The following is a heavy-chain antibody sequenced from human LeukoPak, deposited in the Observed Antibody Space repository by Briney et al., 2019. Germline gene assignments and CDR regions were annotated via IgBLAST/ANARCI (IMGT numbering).Heavy chain of an antibody. V-gene: IGHV4-34*01. Sequence: SEALSLTCAVYGGSFSGYYWNWIRQPPGKGLEWIGEITHSGSTNYNPSLKSRVTISVDTSKNQFSLKLSSVTAADTAVYYCARHGYSSGWYRGYFDYWGQGTLVTVSS. CDR2: ITHSGST. CDR1: GGSFSGYY. J-gene: IGHJ4*02. CDR3: ARHGYSSGWYRGYFDY. D-gene: IGHD6-19*01.